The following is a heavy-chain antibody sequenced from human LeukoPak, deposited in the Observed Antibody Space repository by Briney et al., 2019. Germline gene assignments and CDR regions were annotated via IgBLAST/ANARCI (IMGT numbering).Heavy chain of an antibody. CDR3: AKVRSLGYCSSTSCLNWFDP. CDR1: GFTFSSYA. V-gene: IGHV3-23*01. Sequence: PGGSLRLSCAASGFTFSSYAMGWVRQAPGKGLEWVSAISGSGGSTYYADSVKGRFTISRDNSKNTLYLQMNSLRAEDTAVYYCAKVRSLGYCSSTSCLNWFDPWGQGTLVTV. D-gene: IGHD2-2*01. CDR2: ISGSGGST. J-gene: IGHJ5*02.